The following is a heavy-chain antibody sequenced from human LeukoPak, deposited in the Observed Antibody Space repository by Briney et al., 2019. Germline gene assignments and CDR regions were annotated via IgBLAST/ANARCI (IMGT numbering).Heavy chain of an antibody. D-gene: IGHD6-19*01. CDR1: GFPFSTYW. Sequence: GGSLRLSCAASGFPFSTYWMSWVRQAPGKGLEWVSTISGSGGSTYYVDSVKGRFTISRDNSRNTLDIEMNSLRPEDTAVYYCVKTSQYSSGWFDYWGQGTLVTVSS. CDR2: ISGSGGST. V-gene: IGHV3-23*01. J-gene: IGHJ4*02. CDR3: VKTSQYSSGWFDY.